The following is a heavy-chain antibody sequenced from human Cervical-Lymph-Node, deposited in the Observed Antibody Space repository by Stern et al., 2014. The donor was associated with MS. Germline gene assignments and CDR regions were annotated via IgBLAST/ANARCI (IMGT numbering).Heavy chain of an antibody. V-gene: IGHV1-46*01. J-gene: IGHJ4*02. CDR3: ARVGYYDILTGYFRGMDY. CDR2: INPSGGST. D-gene: IGHD3-9*01. Sequence: VQLVESGAEVKKPGASVKVSCKASGYTFTSYYMHWVRQAPGQGLEWTGIINPSGGSTSYAQKFQGRVTMTRDTSTSTVYMELSSLRSEDTAVYYCARVGYYDILTGYFRGMDYWGQGTLVTVSS. CDR1: GYTFTSYY.